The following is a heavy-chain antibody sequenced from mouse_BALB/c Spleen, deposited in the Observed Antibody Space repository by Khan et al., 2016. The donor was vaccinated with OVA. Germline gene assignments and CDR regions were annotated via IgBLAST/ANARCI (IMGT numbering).Heavy chain of an antibody. V-gene: IGHV3-2*02. CDR3: ARTARIKY. J-gene: IGHJ2*01. CDR1: GYSITSGYG. D-gene: IGHD1-2*01. Sequence: EVQLQESGPGLVKPSQSLSLTCTVTGYSITSGYGWNWIRQFPGNKLEWMGYISYSGSTNYNPSLKKKRRISITRDTSKNQFFLQLNSVTTEDTATYYCARTARIKYWGQGTTLTVSS. CDR2: ISYSGST.